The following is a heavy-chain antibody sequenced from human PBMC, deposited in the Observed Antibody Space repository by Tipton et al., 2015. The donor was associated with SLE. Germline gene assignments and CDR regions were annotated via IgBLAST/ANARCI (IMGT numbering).Heavy chain of an antibody. CDR3: ARGQGDYIWGSYRYYYYVMDV. CDR2: MNPNSANT. V-gene: IGHV1-8*01. CDR1: GYSFTRHD. J-gene: IGHJ6*02. D-gene: IGHD3-16*02. Sequence: QSGAEVKKPGASVKVSCKASGYSFTRHDINWVRQATGQGLEWMGWMNPNSANTGYAQKFQGRVTMTRDTSISTAYMELTSLRSEDTAVYYCARGQGDYIWGSYRYYYYVMDVWGQGTTVTVSS.